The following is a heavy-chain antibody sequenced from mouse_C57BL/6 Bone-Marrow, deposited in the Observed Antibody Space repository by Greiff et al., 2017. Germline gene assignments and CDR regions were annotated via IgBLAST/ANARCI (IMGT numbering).Heavy chain of an antibody. V-gene: IGHV1-64*01. D-gene: IGHD1-1*01. Sequence: QVQLLQPGAELVKPGASVKLSCTASGYTFTSYWMSWVQQRPGQGLEWIGMIHPSSGCTNYTEKFKSKVTLTVDKSSSTAYMQLSSLTSEDSAVYYCARLVVPNYWGQGTTLTVSS. CDR2: IHPSSGCT. J-gene: IGHJ2*01. CDR3: ARLVVPNY. CDR1: GYTFTSYW.